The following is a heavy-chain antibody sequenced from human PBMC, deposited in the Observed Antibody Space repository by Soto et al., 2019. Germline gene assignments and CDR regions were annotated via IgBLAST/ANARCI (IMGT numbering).Heavy chain of an antibody. Sequence: SETLSLTCPVSGGSISSGGYYWSWIRQHPGKGLEWIGYIYYSGSTYYNPSLKSRVTISVDTSKNQVSLKLTSVTAADTAVYYCARLASGWQYYYFDFWGRGTPVTVSS. CDR1: GGSISSGGYY. CDR3: ARLASGWQYYYFDF. D-gene: IGHD6-19*01. J-gene: IGHJ2*01. CDR2: IYYSGST. V-gene: IGHV4-31*03.